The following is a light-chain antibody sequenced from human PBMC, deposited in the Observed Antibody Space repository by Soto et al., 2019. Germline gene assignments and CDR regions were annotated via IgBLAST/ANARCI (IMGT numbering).Light chain of an antibody. CDR3: QQLRMYPST. CDR2: DAS. J-gene: IGKJ4*01. Sequence: DIQMTQSPSALSASIGDRITITCQASQDIDNHLNWFQQKPGEAPKFLIYDASTVEAGVPSRFSGGGTGTDFALPSTSPQADDSASYYCQQLRMYPSTFGGGTKVEIK. CDR1: QDIDNH. V-gene: IGKV1-33*01.